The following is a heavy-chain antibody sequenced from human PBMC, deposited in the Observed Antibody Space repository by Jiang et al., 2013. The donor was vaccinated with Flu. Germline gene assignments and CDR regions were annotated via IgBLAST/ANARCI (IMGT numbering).Heavy chain of an antibody. V-gene: IGHV5-51*01. D-gene: IGHD1-26*01. J-gene: IGHJ4*02. CDR1: GYSFSTYW. Sequence: VQLLESGPEVKKPGESLKISCRGSGYSFSTYWIAWVRQMPGKGLEWTGIIYPADSDTRYSPSFQGQVTISADKSISSAYLQWNSLKASDTAMYYCARRSGSYTYWGQGSLVTVS. CDR3: ARRSGSYTY. CDR2: IYPADSDT.